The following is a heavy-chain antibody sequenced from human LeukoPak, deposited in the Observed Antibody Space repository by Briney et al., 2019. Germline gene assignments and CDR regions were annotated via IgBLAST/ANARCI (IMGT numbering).Heavy chain of an antibody. V-gene: IGHV1-24*01. D-gene: IGHD3-10*01. Sequence: ASVKVSCKVSGYTLTELSMHWVRQAPGKGLEWMGGFDPEDGETIYAQKFQGRVTMTEDTSTDTAYMELSSLRSEDTAVYYCATASITMVRGVARRNWFYPWGQGTLVTVSS. J-gene: IGHJ5*02. CDR1: GYTLTELS. CDR2: FDPEDGET. CDR3: ATASITMVRGVARRNWFYP.